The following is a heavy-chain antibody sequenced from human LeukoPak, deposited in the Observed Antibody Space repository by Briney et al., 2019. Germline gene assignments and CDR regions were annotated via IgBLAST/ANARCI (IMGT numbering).Heavy chain of an antibody. CDR2: IIPIFGTA. Sequence: SVKVSCKASGYTFTSYGISWVRQAPGQGLEWMGGIIPIFGTANYAQKFQGRVTITTDESTSTAYMELSSLRSEDTAVYYCAIVPQWLVQGPFDYWGQGTLVTVSS. V-gene: IGHV1-69*05. CDR1: GYTFTSYG. D-gene: IGHD6-19*01. CDR3: AIVPQWLVQGPFDY. J-gene: IGHJ4*02.